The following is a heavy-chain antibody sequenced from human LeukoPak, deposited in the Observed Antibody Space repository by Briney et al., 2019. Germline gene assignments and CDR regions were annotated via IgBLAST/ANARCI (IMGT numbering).Heavy chain of an antibody. J-gene: IGHJ4*02. V-gene: IGHV3-21*01. CDR2: ISGSGGST. Sequence: GGSLRLSCAASGFTFSSYSMNWVRQAPGKGLEWVSAISGSGGSTYYADSVKGRFTISRDNAKNSLSLQMNSLRAEDTAVYYCARDTRYFDYWGQGNMVTVSS. CDR3: ARDTRYFDY. CDR1: GFTFSSYS.